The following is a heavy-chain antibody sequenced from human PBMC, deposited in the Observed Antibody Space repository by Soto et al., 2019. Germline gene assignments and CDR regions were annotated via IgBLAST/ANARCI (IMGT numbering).Heavy chain of an antibody. V-gene: IGHV3-74*01. CDR1: GFTFSSYW. Sequence: GGSLRLSCAASGFTFSSYWMHWVRLAPGKGLVWVSRINSDESSTYYADSVKGRFTISRDNAKNTLYLQMNSLRAEDTAVYYCVRLKPGTAAFDYWDQGTLVTVSS. CDR3: VRLKPGTAAFDY. D-gene: IGHD1-1*01. CDR2: INSDESST. J-gene: IGHJ4*02.